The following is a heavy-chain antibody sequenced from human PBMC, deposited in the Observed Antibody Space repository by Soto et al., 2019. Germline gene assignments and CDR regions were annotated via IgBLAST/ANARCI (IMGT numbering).Heavy chain of an antibody. CDR2: INHSGST. CDR1: GGSFSGYY. D-gene: IGHD1-7*01. V-gene: IGHV4-34*01. J-gene: IGHJ6*02. CDR3: ARAVAGTTWRDYYYYYGMDV. Sequence: SETLSLTCAVYGGSFSGYYWSWIRQPPGKGLEWIGEINHSGSTNYNPSLKSRVTISVDTSKNQFSLKLSSVTAADTAVYYCARAVAGTTWRDYYYYYGMDVWGQGTTVTVSS.